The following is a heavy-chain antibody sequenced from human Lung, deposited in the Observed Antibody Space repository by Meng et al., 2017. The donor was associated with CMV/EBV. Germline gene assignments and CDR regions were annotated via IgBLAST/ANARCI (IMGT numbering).Heavy chain of an antibody. Sequence: GGSXRLXXAASGFTFGDYYMSWIRQAPGKGLEWVSYISSSSSSTYYTDSVKGRFTISRDNADNSLYLQMNSLRAVNTAIYFCATGRIPYSKAPVGYDSPAMDVWGHGTTVXVSS. CDR3: ATGRIPYSKAPVGYDSPAMDV. V-gene: IGHV3-11*01. J-gene: IGHJ6*02. CDR1: GFTFGDYY. CDR2: ISSSSSST. D-gene: IGHD6-13*01.